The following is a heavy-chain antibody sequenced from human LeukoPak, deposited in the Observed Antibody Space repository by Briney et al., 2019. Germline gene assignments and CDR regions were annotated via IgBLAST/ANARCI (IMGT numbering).Heavy chain of an antibody. Sequence: SQTLSLTCTVSGGSISSGSYYWSWIRQPAGKGLEWIGRIYTSGSTNYSPSLKSRVTMSVDTSKKQFSLKLSSVTAADTAVYYCARDAPYFRPAAIGWFDPWGQGTLVTVSS. CDR3: ARDAPYFRPAAIGWFDP. V-gene: IGHV4-61*02. J-gene: IGHJ5*02. CDR2: IYTSGST. D-gene: IGHD2-2*01. CDR1: GGSISSGSYY.